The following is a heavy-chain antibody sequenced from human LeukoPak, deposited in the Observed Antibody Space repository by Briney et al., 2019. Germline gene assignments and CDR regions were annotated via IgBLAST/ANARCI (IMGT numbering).Heavy chain of an antibody. CDR2: IHYSGST. J-gene: IGHJ5*02. D-gene: IGHD3-3*02. CDR3: VQVRLAGLFDP. CDR1: GVSVSAYY. V-gene: IGHV4-59*02. Sequence: SDTLSLTCTVSGVSVSAYYSTWIRKPPGKRLEWLGYIHYSGSTNYNPSLNSRVTMSLDASKNQFSLKLSSVSAADTAVYYCVQVRLAGLFDPWGQGTLVTVSS.